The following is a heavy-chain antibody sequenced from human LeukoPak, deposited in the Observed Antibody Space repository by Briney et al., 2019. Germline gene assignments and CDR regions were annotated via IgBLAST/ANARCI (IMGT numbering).Heavy chain of an antibody. V-gene: IGHV1-46*01. D-gene: IGHD2-21*02. CDR3: ARVYCGGDCTDAFDI. CDR2: INPSGGST. CDR1: GYTFTSYY. Sequence: ASVKVSCKASGYTFTSYYMHWVRQAPGQGLEWMGIINPSGGSTSYAQKFQGRVTMTRDTSTSTVYMELSSLRSEDTAVYYCARVYCGGDCTDAFDIWGQGTMVTVSS. J-gene: IGHJ3*02.